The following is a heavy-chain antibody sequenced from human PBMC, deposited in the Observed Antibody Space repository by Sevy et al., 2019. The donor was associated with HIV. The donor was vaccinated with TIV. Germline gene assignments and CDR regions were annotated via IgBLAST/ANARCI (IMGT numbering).Heavy chain of an antibody. CDR2: ITPYSGDR. CDR1: GYIFGSYD. V-gene: IGHV1-18*01. J-gene: IGHJ4*02. CDR3: ARGRAPDNGRYYCDY. D-gene: IGHD1-26*01. Sequence: ASVKVSCKDSGYIFGSYDISWVRQAPGQGLEWMGWITPYSGDRNYTQKLQGRVTITTDTFTRTSYMELSSLTSDDAGVYYCARGRAPDNGRYYCDYWAQGTLVTVSS.